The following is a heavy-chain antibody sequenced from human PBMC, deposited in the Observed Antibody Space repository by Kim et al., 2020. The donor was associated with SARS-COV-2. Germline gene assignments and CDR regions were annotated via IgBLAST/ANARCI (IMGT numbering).Heavy chain of an antibody. D-gene: IGHD7-27*01. J-gene: IGHJ4*02. V-gene: IGHV3-48*02. Sequence: GGSLRLSCAASGFTFTTYNMNWVRQAPGKGLEWISYISVTDAIYYADSVKGRFTISRDYAKNSLDLQMNSLRDEDTAVYYCARDWNWGIDVWGQGTLVTAS. CDR2: ISVTDAI. CDR3: ARDWNWGIDV. CDR1: GFTFTTYN.